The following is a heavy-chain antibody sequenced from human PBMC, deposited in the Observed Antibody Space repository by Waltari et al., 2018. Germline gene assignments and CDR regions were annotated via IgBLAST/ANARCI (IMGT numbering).Heavy chain of an antibody. CDR1: GYTFTSYY. Sequence: QVQLVQSGAEVKKPGASVKVSCKASGYTFTSYYMHWVRQAPGQGLEWMGIINPSGGSTSYAQKFQGRVTMTRDTSTSTVYMELSSLRAEDTAVYYCARTTGIAAAEVPNYFDYWGQGTLVTVSS. CDR2: INPSGGST. J-gene: IGHJ4*02. D-gene: IGHD6-13*01. CDR3: ARTTGIAAAEVPNYFDY. V-gene: IGHV1-46*01.